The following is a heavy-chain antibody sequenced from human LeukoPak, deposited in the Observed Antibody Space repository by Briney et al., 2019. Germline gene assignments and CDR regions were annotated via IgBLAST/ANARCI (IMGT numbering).Heavy chain of an antibody. CDR1: GYTLTELS. V-gene: IGHV1-24*01. Sequence: ASVKVSCKVSGYTLTELSMHWVRQAPGKGLEWMGGFDPGDGETIYAQKFQGRVTMTEDTSTDTAYMELSSLRSEDTAVYYCATWNLVGATTGDYWGQGTLVTVSS. D-gene: IGHD1-26*01. CDR3: ATWNLVGATTGDY. J-gene: IGHJ4*02. CDR2: FDPGDGET.